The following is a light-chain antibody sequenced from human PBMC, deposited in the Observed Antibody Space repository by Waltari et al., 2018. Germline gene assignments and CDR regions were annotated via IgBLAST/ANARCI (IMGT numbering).Light chain of an antibody. Sequence: SYVLTQSPSMSVAPGQTATITCGGDKIETKSVHWYQRKPGQAPAMVSYDDTDRPTGIPERFSGSNSGNMATLSMSRVEAGDEADYYCQVWEDNRYHPVVFGGGTKLTVL. CDR1: KIETKS. CDR2: DDT. CDR3: QVWEDNRYHPVV. J-gene: IGLJ3*02. V-gene: IGLV3-21*02.